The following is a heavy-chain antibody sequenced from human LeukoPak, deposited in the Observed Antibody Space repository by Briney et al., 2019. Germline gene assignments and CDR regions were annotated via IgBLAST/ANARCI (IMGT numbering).Heavy chain of an antibody. D-gene: IGHD3-3*01. V-gene: IGHV1-8*01. CDR1: GYTFTSYD. CDR3: ARGRHYDFWILSPYYYGMDV. Sequence: ASVKVSCKASGYTFTSYDINWVRQATGQGLEWMGWMNPNSGNTGYAQKFQGRVTMTRNTSISTAYTELSSLRSEDTAVYYCARGRHYDFWILSPYYYGMDVWGQGTTVTVSS. CDR2: MNPNSGNT. J-gene: IGHJ6*02.